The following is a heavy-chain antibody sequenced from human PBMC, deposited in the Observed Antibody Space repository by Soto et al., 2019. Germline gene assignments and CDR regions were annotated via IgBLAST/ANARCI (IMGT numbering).Heavy chain of an antibody. D-gene: IGHD1-26*01. V-gene: IGHV3-11*01. CDR1: GFIFSDYY. J-gene: IGHJ6*02. CDR2: ISPVTGTI. Sequence: PGGSLRLSCAASGFIFSDYYMIWIRQAPGKGLEWVSYISPVTGTIYYADSVRGRFTISRDNVMDSLYLQMDSLRAEDTAVYYCARVGQDYYYGMDVWGQGATVTVSS. CDR3: ARVGQDYYYGMDV.